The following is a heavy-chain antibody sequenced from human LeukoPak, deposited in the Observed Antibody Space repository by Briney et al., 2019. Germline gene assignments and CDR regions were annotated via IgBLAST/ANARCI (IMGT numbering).Heavy chain of an antibody. Sequence: SETLSLTCTVSGGSISSGSYYWSWIRQPAGKGLEWIGRIYTSGGTNYNPSLKSRVTISVDTSKNQFSLKLSSVTAADTAVYYCARSRRSWHEEYYYYMDVWGKGTTVTVSS. CDR3: ARSRRSWHEEYYYYMDV. CDR2: IYTSGGT. J-gene: IGHJ6*03. CDR1: GGSISSGSYY. V-gene: IGHV4-61*02. D-gene: IGHD6-13*01.